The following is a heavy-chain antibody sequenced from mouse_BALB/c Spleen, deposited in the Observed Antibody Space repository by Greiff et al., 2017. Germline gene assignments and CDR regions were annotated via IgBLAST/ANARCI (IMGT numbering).Heavy chain of an antibody. Sequence: EVNVVESGGGLVQPGGSLRLSCATSGFTFSDFYMEWVRQPPEKRLEWVAEISSGGSYTYYPDTVTGRFTISRDNAKNTLYLEMSSLRSEDTAMYYCARFTTAAWFAYWGQGTLVTVSA. CDR3: ARFTTAAWFAY. V-gene: IGHV5-9-4*01. CDR1: GFTFSDFY. D-gene: IGHD1-2*01. J-gene: IGHJ3*01. CDR2: ISSGGSYT.